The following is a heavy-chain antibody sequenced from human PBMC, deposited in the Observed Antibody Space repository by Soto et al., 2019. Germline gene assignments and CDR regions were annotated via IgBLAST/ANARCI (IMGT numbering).Heavy chain of an antibody. V-gene: IGHV4-34*01. D-gene: IGHD2-15*01. J-gene: IGHJ3*02. Sequence: SETLSLTCAVYGGSFSGYYWSWIRQPPGKGLEWIGEINHSGSTNYNPSLKSRVTISVDTSKNQFSLKLSSLTAADTAVYYCAHGGTTDAFDIWGQGTMVTVSS. CDR2: INHSGST. CDR3: AHGGTTDAFDI. CDR1: GGSFSGYY.